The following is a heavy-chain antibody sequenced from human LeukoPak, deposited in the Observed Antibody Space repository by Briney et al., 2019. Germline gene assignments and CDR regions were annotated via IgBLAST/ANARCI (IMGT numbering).Heavy chain of an antibody. CDR2: IWYDGSNK. V-gene: IGHV3-33*01. J-gene: IGHJ4*02. D-gene: IGHD1/OR15-1a*01. CDR1: GFTFSRYG. Sequence: SGGSLRLSCAASGFTFSRYGMQWVRQAPGKGLEWVAVIWYDGSNKDYADSVKGRFTISRDNSKNTLYLQMNSLRAEDTAVYYCARDRGGNIDYWGQGTLVTVSS. CDR3: ARDRGGNIDY.